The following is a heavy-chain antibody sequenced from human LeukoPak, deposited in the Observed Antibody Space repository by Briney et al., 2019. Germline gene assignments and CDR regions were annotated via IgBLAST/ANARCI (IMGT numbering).Heavy chain of an antibody. V-gene: IGHV4-39*01. Sequence: SETLSLTCTASGGSISSSSYYWGWIRQPPGKGLEWIGSIYYSGSTYYNPSLKSRVTISVDTSKNQFSLILSSVTAADTAVYYCARLGCSGSYLSYYGMDVWGQGTTVTVSS. D-gene: IGHD1-26*01. CDR3: ARLGCSGSYLSYYGMDV. J-gene: IGHJ6*02. CDR1: GGSISSSSYY. CDR2: IYYSGST.